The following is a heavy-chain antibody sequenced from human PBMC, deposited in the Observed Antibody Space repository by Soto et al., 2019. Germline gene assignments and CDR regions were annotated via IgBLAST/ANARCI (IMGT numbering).Heavy chain of an antibody. J-gene: IGHJ4*02. V-gene: IGHV3-33*01. Sequence: QVQLVESGGGVVQPGRSLRLSCAASGFTFSRYDMHWVRQAPGKGLEWVAVIWYDGSNKYYADSVKGRFTISRDNSKNTLYLQMNSLRAEDTAVHYCARGVSSGNRGEALDYWGQGTLVTVSA. CDR3: ARGVSSGNRGEALDY. CDR2: IWYDGSNK. D-gene: IGHD3-22*01. CDR1: GFTFSRYD.